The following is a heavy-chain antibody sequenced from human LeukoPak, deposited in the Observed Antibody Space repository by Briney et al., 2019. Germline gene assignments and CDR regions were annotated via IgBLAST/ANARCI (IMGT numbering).Heavy chain of an antibody. J-gene: IGHJ4*02. CDR2: IYYSGST. D-gene: IGHD3-10*01. Sequence: SEALSLTCTVSGGSISSYYWSWIRQPPGKGLEWIGYIYYSGSTYYNPSLKSRVTISVDTSKNQFSLKLSSVTAADTAVYYCARYGSGEPYWGQGTLVTVSS. CDR3: ARYGSGEPY. V-gene: IGHV4-59*06. CDR1: GGSISSYY.